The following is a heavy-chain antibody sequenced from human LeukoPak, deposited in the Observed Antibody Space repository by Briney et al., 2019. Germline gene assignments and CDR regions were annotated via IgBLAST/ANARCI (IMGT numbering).Heavy chain of an antibody. CDR1: GYTFTAYY. CDR3: ARAASWLDP. V-gene: IGHV1-2*02. J-gene: IGHJ5*02. Sequence: ASVKVSCKASGYTFTAYYIHWVRQVPGQGLEWMGWVHPNSGVTNSTQTFQGRVTMTRDKSINTAYMELSRLTSDDTAVYYCARAASWLDPWGQGTLVTVSS. CDR2: VHPNSGVT.